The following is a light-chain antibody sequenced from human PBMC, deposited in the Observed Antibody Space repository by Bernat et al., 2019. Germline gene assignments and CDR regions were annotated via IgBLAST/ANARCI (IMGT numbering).Light chain of an antibody. CDR1: QSINIW. Sequence: DIQMTQSPSTLSASIGDRVTITCRARQSINIWLAWYQQKPGKAPKLLLYKASTLESGVPSRFSGSGFGTEFTLTISSLQPDDFATYYCHQYNSFSRTFGQGTKVEIK. CDR3: HQYNSFSRT. J-gene: IGKJ1*01. V-gene: IGKV1-5*03. CDR2: KAS.